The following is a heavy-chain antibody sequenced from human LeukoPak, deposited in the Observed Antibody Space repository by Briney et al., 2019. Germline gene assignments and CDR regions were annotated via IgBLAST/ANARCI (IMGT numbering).Heavy chain of an antibody. V-gene: IGHV5-51*01. D-gene: IGHD6-13*01. CDR1: GYNFPIYW. J-gene: IGHJ6*03. CDR3: ARQGAAGKYYYYYMDV. Sequence: GKSLKISCQGSGYNFPIYWIGWVRQMPGQGLEWMGIIYPDDSNTIYGPSFQGQVTISADKSINTAYLEWSSLKASDTAIYYCARQGAAGKYYYYYMDVWGKGTTVTVSS. CDR2: IYPDDSNT.